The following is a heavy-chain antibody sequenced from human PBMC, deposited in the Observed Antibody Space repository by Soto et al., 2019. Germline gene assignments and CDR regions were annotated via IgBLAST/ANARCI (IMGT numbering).Heavy chain of an antibody. D-gene: IGHD1-7*01. CDR3: ARGLLLTNYASFDY. V-gene: IGHV4-34*01. J-gene: IGHJ4*02. CDR2: INHSGST. Sequence: SETLSLTCAVYGGSFSGYYWSWIRQPPGKGLEWIGEINHSGSTNYNPSLKSRVTISVDTSKNQFSLKLSSVTAADTAVYYCARGLLLTNYASFDYWGQGTLVTVSS. CDR1: GGSFSGYY.